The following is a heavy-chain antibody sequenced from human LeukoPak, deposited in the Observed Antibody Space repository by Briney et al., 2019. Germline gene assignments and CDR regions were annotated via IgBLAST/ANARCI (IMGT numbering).Heavy chain of an antibody. CDR3: AREGDAYKDFDY. V-gene: IGHV1-46*01. Sequence: ASVKVSCKASGYTFINYFINWVRQAPGQGLEWMGVINPRSGSTTYAQNFQGTVTMTRDTSTSTVYVELSSLRSEDTAVYYCAREGDAYKDFDYWGQGTLVTVSS. CDR1: GYTFINYF. CDR2: INPRSGST. D-gene: IGHD5-24*01. J-gene: IGHJ4*02.